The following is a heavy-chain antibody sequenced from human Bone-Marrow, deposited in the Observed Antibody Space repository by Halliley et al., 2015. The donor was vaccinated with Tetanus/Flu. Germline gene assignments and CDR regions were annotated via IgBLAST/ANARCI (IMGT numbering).Heavy chain of an antibody. CDR3: TRDHRGGISHWFDS. Sequence: QLVQSGGGLVQPGRSLRLSCLASGFTFGDYPMGWVRQAPGKGLEWVGFIESEIYGGTTEYAASAKGRFSISRDYSKSIVYLQMNSLQTEDTAVYYCTRDHRGGISHWFDSWGQGTLVTVSS. D-gene: IGHD3-10*01. CDR2: IESEIYGGTT. V-gene: IGHV3-49*04. CDR1: GFTFGDYP. J-gene: IGHJ5*01.